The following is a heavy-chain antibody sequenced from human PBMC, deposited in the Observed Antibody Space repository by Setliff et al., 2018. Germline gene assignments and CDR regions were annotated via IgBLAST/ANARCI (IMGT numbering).Heavy chain of an antibody. D-gene: IGHD3-3*01. V-gene: IGHV4-4*02. J-gene: IGHJ5*02. CDR3: ARGRGLEWLPESWFDP. Sequence: SETLSLTCAVSGYSISSSNWWSWVRQPPGKGLEWIGRIYTGGSTNYNPSLKSRVTISLDTSKNHFSLTLTSVTAADTAVYYCARGRGLEWLPESWFDPWGQGTLVTVSS. CDR1: GYSISSSNW. CDR2: IYTGGST.